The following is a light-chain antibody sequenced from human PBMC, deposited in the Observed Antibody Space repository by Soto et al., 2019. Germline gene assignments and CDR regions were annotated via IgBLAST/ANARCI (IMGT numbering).Light chain of an antibody. CDR1: SSDVGGSDY. Sequence: QSVLNQPASVSGSPGQSITISCTGTSSDVGGSDYVSWYQHHPHRAPKLLIYEVSYRPSGVSDRFSGSKSGNTASLTISGLQAEDEADYYCCSYANGNTLLFGGGTKLTVL. CDR2: EVS. CDR3: CSYANGNTLL. V-gene: IGLV2-14*01. J-gene: IGLJ2*01.